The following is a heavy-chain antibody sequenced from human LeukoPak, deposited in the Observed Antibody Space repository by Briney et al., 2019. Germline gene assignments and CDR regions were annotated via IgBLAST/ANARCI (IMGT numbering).Heavy chain of an antibody. D-gene: IGHD3-3*01. J-gene: IGHJ4*02. CDR1: GFTFSDYS. CDR3: TRDASYYDFWSGYSN. V-gene: IGHV3-49*04. Sequence: GRSLRLSCITSGFTFSDYSMIWVRQAPGKGLEWVGFIRSIGNGGTTEHAASVKDTFTISRDDSKSVAYLDMYSLKTEDTGVYYCTRDASYYDFWSGYSNWGQGTLVTVSS. CDR2: IRSIGNGGTT.